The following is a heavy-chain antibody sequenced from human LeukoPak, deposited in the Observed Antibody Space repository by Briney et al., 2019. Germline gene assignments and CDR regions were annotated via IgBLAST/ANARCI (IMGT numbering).Heavy chain of an antibody. J-gene: IGHJ4*02. V-gene: IGHV4-34*01. D-gene: IGHD2-2*02. CDR3: ARGRQVPAAITGSIVDY. CDR2: INHSGST. CDR1: GGSFRGYY. Sequence: PSETLSLTWAVYGGSFRGYYWSWIRQPPGKGLGWIGEINHSGSTNYNPSLKSRVTISVDTSKNQFSLKLSSVTAADTAVYYCARGRQVPAAITGSIVDYWGQGTLVTVSS.